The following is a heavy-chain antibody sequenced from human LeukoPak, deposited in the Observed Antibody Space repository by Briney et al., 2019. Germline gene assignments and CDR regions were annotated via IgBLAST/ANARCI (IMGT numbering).Heavy chain of an antibody. CDR3: ARAWGNDYDLNY. D-gene: IGHD3-3*01. J-gene: IGHJ4*02. V-gene: IGHV3-48*04. CDR1: GFTFSSYS. Sequence: GGSLRLSCAASGFTFSSYSMNWVRQAPGKGLEWVSYISSNSSTIYCADSVKGRFTISRDNAKNSLYLQMTSLRAEDTAVYYCARAWGNDYDLNYWGQGTLVTVSS. CDR2: ISSNSSTI.